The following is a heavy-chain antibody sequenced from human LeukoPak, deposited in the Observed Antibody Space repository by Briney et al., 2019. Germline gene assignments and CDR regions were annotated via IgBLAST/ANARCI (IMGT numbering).Heavy chain of an antibody. CDR3: AKDLSPGSMPDDP. J-gene: IGHJ5*02. D-gene: IGHD1-14*01. Sequence: PGGCLRLSCAATGFTFSSYGMHWVRQAPGKGLEWVAFIRYDGSNKYYADSVKGRFTISRDNSKNTLYLQMNSLRAEDTAVYYCAKDLSPGSMPDDPWGQGTLVTVSS. CDR2: IRYDGSNK. V-gene: IGHV3-30*02. CDR1: GFTFSSYG.